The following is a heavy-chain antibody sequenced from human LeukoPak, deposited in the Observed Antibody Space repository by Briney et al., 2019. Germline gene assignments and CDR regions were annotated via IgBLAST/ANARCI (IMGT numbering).Heavy chain of an antibody. CDR1: GFTFSSYA. J-gene: IGHJ4*02. CDR3: ARDETRQQWLVKLDY. Sequence: GRSLRLSCAASGFTFSSYAMHWVRQAPGKGLEWVAVISYDGSNKYYADSVKGRFTTSRDNSKNTLYLQMNSLRAEDTAVYYCARDETRQQWLVKLDYWGQGTLVTVSS. D-gene: IGHD6-19*01. V-gene: IGHV3-30*04. CDR2: ISYDGSNK.